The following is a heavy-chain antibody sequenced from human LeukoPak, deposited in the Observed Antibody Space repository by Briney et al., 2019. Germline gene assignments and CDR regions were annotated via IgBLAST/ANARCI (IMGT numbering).Heavy chain of an antibody. V-gene: IGHV4-34*01. D-gene: IGHD6-19*01. J-gene: IGHJ4*02. CDR1: GGSFSSFSGSY. Sequence: SETLSLTCAVFGGSFSSFSGSYWGWIRQPPGKGLEWIGEINQGGVTSYNPSLMSRVTISVDSSQNQFSLKVNSVTAADTAVYYCARLQYSSANIDYWGQGTLVTVSS. CDR3: ARLQYSSANIDY. CDR2: INQGGVT.